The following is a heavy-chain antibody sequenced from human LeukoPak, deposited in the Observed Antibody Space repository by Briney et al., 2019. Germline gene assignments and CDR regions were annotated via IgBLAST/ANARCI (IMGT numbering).Heavy chain of an antibody. CDR1: GFTFSSYA. Sequence: GGSLRLSCAASGFTFSSYAMHWVRQAPGKGLEWVAVISYDGSNKYYADSVKGRFTISRDNSKNTLYLQMNSLRAEDTAVYYCAKGAAAAAPYYFDYWGQGTLVTVSS. D-gene: IGHD6-13*01. V-gene: IGHV3-30-3*01. J-gene: IGHJ4*02. CDR3: AKGAAAAAPYYFDY. CDR2: ISYDGSNK.